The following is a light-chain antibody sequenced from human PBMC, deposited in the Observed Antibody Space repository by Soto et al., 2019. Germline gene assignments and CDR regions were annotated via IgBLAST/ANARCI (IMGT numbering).Light chain of an antibody. CDR2: DVS. CDR3: CSYAGRYILV. V-gene: IGLV2-11*01. Sequence: QSALTQPRSVSGSPGQSVTISCTGTSSDVGDYDHVSWYQQHPGKAPKFMIYDVSKRPSGVPDRFSGSKSGNTASLTISGLQAEDEADYYCCSYAGRYILVFGGGTKVTVL. J-gene: IGLJ3*02. CDR1: SSDVGDYDH.